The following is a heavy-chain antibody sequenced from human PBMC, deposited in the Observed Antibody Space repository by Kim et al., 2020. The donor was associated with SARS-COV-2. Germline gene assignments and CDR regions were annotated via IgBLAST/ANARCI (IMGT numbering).Heavy chain of an antibody. CDR2: DPGGGGRT. Sequence: GGSLRLSCGASGFTVNNFAMSWVRQAPGKGLEWVSTDPGGGGRTFYADSVKGRFTISRDNSKNTVFLQMNSVRAEDTAVYYCAKAQPLSSGWYVFEEWSQGSLVSVSS. CDR1: GFTVNNFA. D-gene: IGHD6-19*01. V-gene: IGHV3-23*01. CDR3: AKAQPLSSGWYVFEE. J-gene: IGHJ4*02.